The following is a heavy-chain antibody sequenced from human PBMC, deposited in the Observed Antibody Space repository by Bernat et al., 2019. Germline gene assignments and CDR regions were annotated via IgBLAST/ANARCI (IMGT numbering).Heavy chain of an antibody. Sequence: VQLVESGGGLVQPGGSLRLSCAASGFTFSSYEMNWVRQAPGKGLDWVSYISSTGSTIYYADSVKGRFTISRDNAKNSLYLQMNSLRAEDTAVYYCARCDYSSAWYDYWGQGTLVTVSS. J-gene: IGHJ4*02. D-gene: IGHD6-19*01. CDR3: ARCDYSSAWYDY. V-gene: IGHV3-48*03. CDR1: GFTFSSYE. CDR2: ISSTGSTI.